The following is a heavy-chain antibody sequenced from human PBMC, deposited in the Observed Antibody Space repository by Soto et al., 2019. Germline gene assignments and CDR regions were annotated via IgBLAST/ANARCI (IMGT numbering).Heavy chain of an antibody. D-gene: IGHD2-15*01. CDR3: ASDSGGSSHRLDY. Sequence: QVQLVESGGGVVQPGRSLRLSCAASGFTFSSYGMHWVRQAPATGLEWVAVIWYDGSNKYYAASVQGRFTISRDNSMPKLYLQMNSLTAADMAVYYCASDSGGSSHRLDYWGQLTLVTVSS. CDR1: GFTFSSYG. CDR2: IWYDGSNK. J-gene: IGHJ4*02. V-gene: IGHV3-33*01.